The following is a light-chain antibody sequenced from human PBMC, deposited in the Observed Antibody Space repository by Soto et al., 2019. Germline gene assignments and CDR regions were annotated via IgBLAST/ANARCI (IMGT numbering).Light chain of an antibody. J-gene: IGKJ4*01. Sequence: IQMTQSPSSLSASVGDRVTITCRASQSISSYLNWYQQKPGKAPKLLIYAASSLQSGVPSRFSGSGSGTDFTLTISSLQPEDFVTYYCQQSYSTPPLTFGGGTKVDIK. CDR3: QQSYSTPPLT. CDR1: QSISSY. CDR2: AAS. V-gene: IGKV1-39*01.